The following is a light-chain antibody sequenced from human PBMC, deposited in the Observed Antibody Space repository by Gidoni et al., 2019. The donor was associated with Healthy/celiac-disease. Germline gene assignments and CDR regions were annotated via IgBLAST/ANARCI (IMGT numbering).Light chain of an antibody. CDR2: DVS. J-gene: IGLJ1*01. CDR3: CSYAGSYYV. CDR1: SSDVGGYNY. Sequence: QSALTQPRSVSGSPGQSVAIACTGTSSDVGGYNYVSWYQQHPGKAPKLIIYDVSKRPSGVPDRFSGSKSGNTASLTSSGLQAEDEADYYCCSYAGSYYVFGTGTKVTVL. V-gene: IGLV2-11*01.